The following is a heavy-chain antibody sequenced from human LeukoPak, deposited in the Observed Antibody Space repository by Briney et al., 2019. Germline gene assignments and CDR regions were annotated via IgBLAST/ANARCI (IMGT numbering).Heavy chain of an antibody. Sequence: SETLSLICTVSGDSISSYYWTWIRQPPGKGLEWIGHIFYSGDTNYSPSLKSRITMSVDTSKNQFSLNLSSVTAADTAVYYCAGGGGKKYDFWSAYNRGWFDPWGRGTLVTVSS. CDR3: AGGGGKKYDFWSAYNRGWFDP. V-gene: IGHV4-59*13. J-gene: IGHJ5*02. D-gene: IGHD3-3*01. CDR2: IFYSGDT. CDR1: GDSISSYY.